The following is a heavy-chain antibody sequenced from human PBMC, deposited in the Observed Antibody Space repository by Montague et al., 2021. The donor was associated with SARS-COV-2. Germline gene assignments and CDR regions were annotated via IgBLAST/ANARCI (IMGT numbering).Heavy chain of an antibody. CDR1: GGSFSDYY. CDR2: INHSGST. Sequence: SETLSLTCAVYGGSFSDYYWSWIRQPPEKGLEWIGEINHSGSTNYNPSLKSRVTISVDTSKNQVSLKLSSVTAADTAVYYCARVLAELRYFDWYHYYFDYWGQGTPVTVSS. CDR3: ARVLAELRYFDWYHYYFDY. J-gene: IGHJ4*02. V-gene: IGHV4-34*01. D-gene: IGHD3-9*01.